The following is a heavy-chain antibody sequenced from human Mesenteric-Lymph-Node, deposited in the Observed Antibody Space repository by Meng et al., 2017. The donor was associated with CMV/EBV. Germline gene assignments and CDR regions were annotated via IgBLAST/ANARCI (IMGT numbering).Heavy chain of an antibody. CDR2: IYYSGST. J-gene: IGHJ4*02. V-gene: IGHV4-39*01. D-gene: IGHD2-2*02. CDR1: GGSISSSSYY. CDR3: ASDIVVVPAAIPQNFDY. Sequence: GSLRLSCTVSGGSISSSSYYWGWIRQPPGKGLEWIGSIYYSGSTYYNPSLKSRVTISVDTSKNQFSLKLSSVTAADTAVYYCASDIVVVPAAIPQNFDYWGQGTLVTVSS.